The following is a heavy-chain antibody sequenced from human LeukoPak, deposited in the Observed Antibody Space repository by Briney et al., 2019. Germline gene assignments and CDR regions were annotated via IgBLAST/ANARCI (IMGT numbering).Heavy chain of an antibody. CDR2: INAGNGNT. CDR1: GYTFTTYT. CDR3: AKTMRSGVGFDY. Sequence: ASVKVSCKASGYTFTTYTLHWVRQAPGQRLEWMGWINAGNGNTKYSQKFQGRATITRDTSASTAYMELSSLKSEDTAVYYCAKTMRSGVGFDYWGQGTLVTVSS. D-gene: IGHD2-15*01. V-gene: IGHV1-3*01. J-gene: IGHJ4*02.